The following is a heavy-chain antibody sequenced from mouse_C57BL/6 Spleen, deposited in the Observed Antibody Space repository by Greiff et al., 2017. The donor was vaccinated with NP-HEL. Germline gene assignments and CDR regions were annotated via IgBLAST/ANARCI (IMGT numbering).Heavy chain of an antibody. CDR3: ARGPSFSNYVAWFAY. Sequence: QVQLKQSGAELVKPGASVKISCKASGYAFSSYWMNWVKQRPGKGLEWIGQIYPGDGDTNYNGKFKGKATLTADKSSSTAYMQLSSLTSEDSAVYFCARGPSFSNYVAWFAYWGQGTLVTVSA. V-gene: IGHV1-80*01. CDR2: IYPGDGDT. J-gene: IGHJ3*01. D-gene: IGHD2-5*01. CDR1: GYAFSSYW.